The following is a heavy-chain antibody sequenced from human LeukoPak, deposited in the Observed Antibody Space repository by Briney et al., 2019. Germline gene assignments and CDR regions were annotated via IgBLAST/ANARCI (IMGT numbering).Heavy chain of an antibody. CDR3: AKVARSPVQNPGYCSGGSCKYGMDV. J-gene: IGHJ6*02. V-gene: IGHV3-30*18. D-gene: IGHD2-15*01. Sequence: GGSLRLSCAASVFTLSSSGMHWVRQAPGKGLECVAVISYDGSNKYYTDSVRGRVTISRDNSKNTLYLQMNSLRAEDTAVYYCAKVARSPVQNPGYCSGGSCKYGMDVWGQGTTVTVSS. CDR2: ISYDGSNK. CDR1: VFTLSSSG.